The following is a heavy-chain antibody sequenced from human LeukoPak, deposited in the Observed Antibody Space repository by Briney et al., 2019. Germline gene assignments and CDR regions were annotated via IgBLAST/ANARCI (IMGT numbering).Heavy chain of an antibody. CDR1: GGSISCSSYY. D-gene: IGHD3-22*01. CDR3: ARDAYYYDSSGYPVGPYYFDY. Sequence: SETLSLTCTVSGGSISCSSYYWGWIRQPPGKGLEWIGSIYYSGSTYYNPSLKSRVTISVDTSKNQFSLKLSSVTAADTAVYYCARDAYYYDSSGYPVGPYYFDYWGQGTLVTVSS. V-gene: IGHV4-39*07. CDR2: IYYSGST. J-gene: IGHJ4*02.